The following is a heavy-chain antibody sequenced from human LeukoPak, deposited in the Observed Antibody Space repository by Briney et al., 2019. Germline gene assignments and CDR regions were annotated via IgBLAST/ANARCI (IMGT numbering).Heavy chain of an antibody. Sequence: SETLSLTCSVSGGSISNYYWSWIRQPPGKGLEWIAYIHYSGNTNYNPSLKSRVTMSVDTSKNQFSLRLRSVTAADTAVYYCARQIASAGTAGFDFWGQGALVTVSS. CDR3: ARQIASAGTAGFDF. CDR2: IHYSGNT. D-gene: IGHD6-13*01. V-gene: IGHV4-59*12. J-gene: IGHJ4*02. CDR1: GGSISNYY.